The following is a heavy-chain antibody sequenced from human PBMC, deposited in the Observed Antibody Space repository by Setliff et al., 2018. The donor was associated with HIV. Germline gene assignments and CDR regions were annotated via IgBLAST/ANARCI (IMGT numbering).Heavy chain of an antibody. D-gene: IGHD3-9*01. V-gene: IGHV4-39*01. CDR1: GGSINRSNYY. J-gene: IGHJ4*02. CDR2: ISYTGST. CDR3: ARQTWEYYDTLTGYYRSPKNFDS. Sequence: SETLSLTCTVPGGSINRSNYYWGWNRQPPGKGLEWIGTISYTGSTYYDPSLKSRVTISLDTSKNQFFLKLSSVTAPDTAIYYCARQTWEYYDTLTGYYRSPKNFDSWGQGTLVTVSS.